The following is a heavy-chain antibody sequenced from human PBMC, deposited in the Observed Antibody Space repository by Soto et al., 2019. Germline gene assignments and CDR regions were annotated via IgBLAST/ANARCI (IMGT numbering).Heavy chain of an antibody. V-gene: IGHV3-13*05. CDR2: IGTAGDP. CDR3: ARARGAAAAWYFDL. D-gene: IGHD6-13*01. J-gene: IGHJ2*01. Sequence: GGSLRLSCAASGFTFSSYDMHWVRQATGKGLEWVSAIGTAGDPYYPGSVKGRFTISRENAKNSLYLQMNSLRAGDTAVYYCARARGAAAAWYFDLWGRGTLVTVSS. CDR1: GFTFSSYD.